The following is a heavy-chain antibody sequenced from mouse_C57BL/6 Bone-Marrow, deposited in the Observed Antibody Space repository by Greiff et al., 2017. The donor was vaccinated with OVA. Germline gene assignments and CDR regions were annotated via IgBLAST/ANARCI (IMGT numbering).Heavy chain of an antibody. CDR2: IDPNSGGT. J-gene: IGHJ3*01. CDR3: ARDEYDDWFAY. D-gene: IGHD2-4*01. Sequence: QVQLKQPGAELVKPGASVKLSCKASGYTFTSYWMHWVKQRPGRGLEWIGRIDPNSGGTKYNEKFKSKATLTVDKPSSTAYMQLSSLTSEDSAVYYCARDEYDDWFAYWGQGTLVTVSA. V-gene: IGHV1-72*01. CDR1: GYTFTSYW.